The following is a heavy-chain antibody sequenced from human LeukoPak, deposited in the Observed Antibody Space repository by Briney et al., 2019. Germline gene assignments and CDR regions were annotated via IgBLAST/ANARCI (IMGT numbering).Heavy chain of an antibody. CDR1: GYTFTSYA. D-gene: IGHD5-24*01. V-gene: IGHV1-3*01. CDR3: ARVANGYNAGDAFDI. CDR2: INAGNGNT. Sequence: WASVKVSCKASGYTFTSYAMHWVRQAPGQRLEWMGWINAGNGNTKYSQKFQGRVTITRDTSASTAYMELSSLRSEDTAVYYCARVANGYNAGDAFDIWGQGTMVTVSS. J-gene: IGHJ3*02.